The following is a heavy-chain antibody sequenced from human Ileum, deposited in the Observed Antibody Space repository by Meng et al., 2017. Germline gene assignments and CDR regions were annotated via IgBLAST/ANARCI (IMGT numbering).Heavy chain of an antibody. D-gene: IGHD2-15*01. J-gene: IGHJ5*02. V-gene: IGHV1-69*10. CDR3: ARDCSGGGCFDP. Sequence: QVQVVKSGAEVKYPGSSVTGSCKASGGAFRSSATGWLRQAPGRGLEWMGGIIPILNASTYAQNFKGRVTLSADMATTTVYMELSSLTSDDTAVYFCARDCSGGGCFDPWGQGTLVTVSS. CDR1: GGAFRSSA. CDR2: IIPILNAS.